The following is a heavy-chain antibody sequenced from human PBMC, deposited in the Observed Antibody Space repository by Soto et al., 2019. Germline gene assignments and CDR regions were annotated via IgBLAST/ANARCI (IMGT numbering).Heavy chain of an antibody. Sequence: SETLSRTCTISCGSISVYCWSWIRQPPGEGLEWVGYTYASGSHYYNPSLKSRVTISADTSKTQISLKLNSTTAADTAVYYCARGVGSSPPQSWGRGTMVTVSS. CDR2: TYASGSH. D-gene: IGHD1-26*01. CDR3: ARGVGSSPPQS. J-gene: IGHJ5*02. V-gene: IGHV4-59*01. CDR1: CGSISVYC.